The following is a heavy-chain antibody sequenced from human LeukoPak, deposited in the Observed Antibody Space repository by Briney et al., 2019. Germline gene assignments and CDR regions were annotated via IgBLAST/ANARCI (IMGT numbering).Heavy chain of an antibody. D-gene: IGHD4-17*01. CDR1: GGSISSYY. J-gene: IGHJ6*02. V-gene: IGHV4-59*08. CDR2: IYYSGST. Sequence: SETLSLTCTVSGGSISSYYWSWIRQPPGKGLEWIGYIYYSGSTNYNPSLKSRVTISVDTSKNQFSLKLSSVTAADTAVYYCARFDYGDYVGAYYYGMDVWGQGTTVTVSS. CDR3: ARFDYGDYVGAYYYGMDV.